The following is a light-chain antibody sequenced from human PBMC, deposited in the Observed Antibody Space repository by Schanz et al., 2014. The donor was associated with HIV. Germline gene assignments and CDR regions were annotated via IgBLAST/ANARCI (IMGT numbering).Light chain of an antibody. V-gene: IGKV3-20*01. Sequence: EIVMTQSPATLSVSPGERATLSCRASQSVSSTYLAWYQQKPGQAPRLLIYGASTRATGIPARFSGSGSGTDFTLTISSLEPEDFAVYYCQQYGSSPPTFGQGTKVEIK. CDR2: GAS. CDR1: QSVSSTY. J-gene: IGKJ1*01. CDR3: QQYGSSPPT.